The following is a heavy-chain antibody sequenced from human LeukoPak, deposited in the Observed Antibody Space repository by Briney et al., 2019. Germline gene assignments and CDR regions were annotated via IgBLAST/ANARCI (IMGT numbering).Heavy chain of an antibody. CDR1: GGSFSGYY. CDR3: ARMRTIGAVVNYYYYYMDV. Sequence: SETLSLTCAVYGGSFSGYYWSWIRQPPGKGLEWIGEINHSGSTNYNPSLKSRVTISVDTSKNQFSLKLSSVTAADTAVYYCARMRTIGAVVNYYYYYMDVWGKGTTVTVSS. V-gene: IGHV4-34*01. CDR2: INHSGST. J-gene: IGHJ6*03. D-gene: IGHD2-8*01.